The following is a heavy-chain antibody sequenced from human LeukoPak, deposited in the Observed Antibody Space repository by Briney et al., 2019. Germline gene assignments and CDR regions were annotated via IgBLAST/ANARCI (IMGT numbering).Heavy chain of an antibody. J-gene: IGHJ4*02. Sequence: GGSLRLSCAASGFTFSSYEMNWVRRAPGKGLEWVSYISSSGSTIYYADSVKGRFTISRDNAKNSLYLQMNSLRAEDTALYYCAKGIAVAGTESTAYFDYWGQGTLVTVSS. CDR3: AKGIAVAGTESTAYFDY. V-gene: IGHV3-48*03. D-gene: IGHD6-19*01. CDR2: ISSSGSTI. CDR1: GFTFSSYE.